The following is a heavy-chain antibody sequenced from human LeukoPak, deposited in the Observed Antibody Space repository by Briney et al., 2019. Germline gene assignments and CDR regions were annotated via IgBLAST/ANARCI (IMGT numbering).Heavy chain of an antibody. CDR1: GGSFSGYY. D-gene: IGHD3-3*01. CDR3: ARVGFDFWSGYYKNWFDP. V-gene: IGHV4-34*01. Sequence: SETLSLTCAVYGGSFSGYYWSWIRQPPGKGLEWIGEINHSGSTNYNPSLKSRVTISVDTSKNQFSLKLSSVTAADTAVYYCARVGFDFWSGYYKNWFDPWGQGTLVTVSS. J-gene: IGHJ5*02. CDR2: INHSGST.